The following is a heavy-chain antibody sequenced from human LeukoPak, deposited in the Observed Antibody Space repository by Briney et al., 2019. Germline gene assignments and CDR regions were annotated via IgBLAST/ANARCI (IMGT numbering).Heavy chain of an antibody. J-gene: IGHJ4*02. CDR1: GFTLSIYG. CDR2: IWYDGNNE. V-gene: IGHV3-33*01. Sequence: GGSLRLSCATSGFTLSIYGMPWVRQAPGKGLEWVAIIWYDGNNEYYADSVKGRFTISRDTSKNTLYLQMNSLRAEDTAVYYCGRGGYEIWSGYGLDYWGQGTLVAVSS. CDR3: GRGGYEIWSGYGLDY. D-gene: IGHD3-3*01.